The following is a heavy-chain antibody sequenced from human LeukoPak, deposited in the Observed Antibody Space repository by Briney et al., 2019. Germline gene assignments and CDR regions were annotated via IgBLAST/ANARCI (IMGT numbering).Heavy chain of an antibody. CDR1: GFTFSSYA. J-gene: IGHJ4*02. V-gene: IGHV3-23*01. D-gene: IGHD6-13*01. Sequence: GGTLRLSCAASGFTFSSYAMSWVRQAPGKGLEWVSAISGSGGSTYYADSVKGRFTISRDNSKNTLYLQMNSLRAEDTAVYYCAKTAAAGHHYDIVYWGQGTLVTVSS. CDR3: AKTAAAGHHYDIVY. CDR2: ISGSGGST.